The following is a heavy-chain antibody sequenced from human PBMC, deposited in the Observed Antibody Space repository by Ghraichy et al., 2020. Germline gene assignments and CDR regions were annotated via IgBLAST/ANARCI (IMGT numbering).Heavy chain of an antibody. CDR3: ARGDSSGYHAFDI. Sequence: TLSLTCTVSGGSISSGGYYWSWIRQHPGKGLEWIGYIYYSGSTYYNPSLKSRVTISVDTSKNQFSLKLSSVTAADTAVYYCARGDSSGYHAFDIWGQGTMVTVSS. V-gene: IGHV4-31*03. CDR2: IYYSGST. CDR1: GGSISSGGYY. D-gene: IGHD3-22*01. J-gene: IGHJ3*02.